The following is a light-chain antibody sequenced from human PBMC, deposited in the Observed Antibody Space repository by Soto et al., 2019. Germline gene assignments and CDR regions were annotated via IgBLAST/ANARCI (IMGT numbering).Light chain of an antibody. Sequence: DIPMTQSPSSLSASVGGRVTITCRASQTISSYLNWYQQKPGRAPKLLIYAASSLQTGVPSRFSGSRSGTDFTLTISSLQPEDFATYFCQQSYSTPLTFGGGTKVEIK. CDR3: QQSYSTPLT. CDR2: AAS. J-gene: IGKJ4*01. CDR1: QTISSY. V-gene: IGKV1-39*01.